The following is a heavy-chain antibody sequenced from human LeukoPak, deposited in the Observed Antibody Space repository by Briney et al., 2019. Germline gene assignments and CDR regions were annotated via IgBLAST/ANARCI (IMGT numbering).Heavy chain of an antibody. V-gene: IGHV3-23*01. CDR3: ARDLGYSYAVGYYMDV. D-gene: IGHD5-18*01. CDR1: GFTFSSHG. Sequence: GGTLRLSCAASGFTFSSHGMSWVRQAPGKGLEWVSTSGSGDYTYYADSVKGRFTISRDNSKNTLYLQMNSLRAEDTAVYYCARDLGYSYAVGYYMDVWGKGTTVTVSS. J-gene: IGHJ6*03. CDR2: SGSGDYT.